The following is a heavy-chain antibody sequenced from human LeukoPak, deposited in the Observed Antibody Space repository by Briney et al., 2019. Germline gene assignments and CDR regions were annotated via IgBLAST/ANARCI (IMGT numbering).Heavy chain of an antibody. D-gene: IGHD4-17*01. CDR1: GGSISSYY. V-gene: IGHV4-59*01. CDR2: IYYSGST. Sequence: NASETLSLTCTVSGGSISSYYWSWIRQPPGKGLEWIGYIYYSGSTNYNPSLKSRVTISVDTSKNQFSLKLSSVTAADTAVYYCARGYGDYVVDWYFDLWGRGTLVTDSS. CDR3: ARGYGDYVVDWYFDL. J-gene: IGHJ2*01.